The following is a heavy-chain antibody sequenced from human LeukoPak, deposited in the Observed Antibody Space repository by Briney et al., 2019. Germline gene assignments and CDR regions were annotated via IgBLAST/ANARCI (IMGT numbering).Heavy chain of an antibody. D-gene: IGHD6-13*01. CDR1: GFTFSSYG. Sequence: GGSLRLSCAASGFTFSSYGMHWVRQAPGKGLEWVAVISHDGSNKYYADSVKGRFTISRDNSKNTLYLQMNSLRAEDTAVYYCAKSTRQQLASDYWGQGTLVTVSS. CDR2: ISHDGSNK. CDR3: AKSTRQQLASDY. V-gene: IGHV3-30*18. J-gene: IGHJ4*02.